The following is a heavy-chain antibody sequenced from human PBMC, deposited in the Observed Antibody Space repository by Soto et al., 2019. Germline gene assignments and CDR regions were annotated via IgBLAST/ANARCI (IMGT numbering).Heavy chain of an antibody. Sequence: QVQLVQSGAEVKKPGASVKVSCKASGYTFTSYYMHCVRQAPGQGLEWMGIINPSGGSTRYAQKFQGRVTMTRDTSTSTVYMELSSLRSEDTAVYYCARALAAYNWFDPWGQGTLVTVSS. CDR2: INPSGGST. CDR1: GYTFTSYY. J-gene: IGHJ5*02. V-gene: IGHV1-46*01. D-gene: IGHD2-15*01. CDR3: ARALAAYNWFDP.